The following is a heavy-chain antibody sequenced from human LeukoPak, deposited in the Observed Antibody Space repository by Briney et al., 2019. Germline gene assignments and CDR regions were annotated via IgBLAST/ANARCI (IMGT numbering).Heavy chain of an antibody. V-gene: IGHV4-4*07. D-gene: IGHD3-10*01. CDR2: VYSSGST. CDR3: ARESGSGRTFDY. J-gene: IGHJ4*02. Sequence: SETLSLTCTVSGGSISSYYWNWIRQPAGKGLEWIGRVYSSGSTNYNPSLKSRVTMSIDTSKNQFSLKVSSVTAADTAVYYCARESGSGRTFDYWGQGTQVTVSS. CDR1: GGSISSYY.